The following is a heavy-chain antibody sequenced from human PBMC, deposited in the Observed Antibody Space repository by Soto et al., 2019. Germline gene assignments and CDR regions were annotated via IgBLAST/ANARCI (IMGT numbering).Heavy chain of an antibody. CDR3: APHTLDAGMPSGY. Sequence: QVQLVQCGAEVREPGASVKVSCKASGYTFTNYGVSWVRQAPGQGLEWMGWIGGYKGNTNYAQKLQCRVALTTDTSTSTAYMELRSLRSDDTAVYYCAPHTLDAGMPSGYWGQGTLVTVSS. D-gene: IGHD5-18*01. CDR1: GYTFTNYG. J-gene: IGHJ4*02. V-gene: IGHV1-18*01. CDR2: IGGYKGNT.